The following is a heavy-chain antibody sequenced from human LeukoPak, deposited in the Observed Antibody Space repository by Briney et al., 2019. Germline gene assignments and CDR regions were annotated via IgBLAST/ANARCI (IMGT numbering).Heavy chain of an antibody. V-gene: IGHV3-33*06. CDR3: AKGALGYYYYMDV. Sequence: GRSLRLSCAASGFTFSSCGMHWVRQAPGKGLEWVAVIWYGGSNKYYADSVKGRFTISRDNSKNTLYLQMNSLRAEDTAVYYCAKGALGYYYYMDVWGKGTTVTVSS. CDR2: IWYGGSNK. J-gene: IGHJ6*03. CDR1: GFTFSSCG. D-gene: IGHD3-16*01.